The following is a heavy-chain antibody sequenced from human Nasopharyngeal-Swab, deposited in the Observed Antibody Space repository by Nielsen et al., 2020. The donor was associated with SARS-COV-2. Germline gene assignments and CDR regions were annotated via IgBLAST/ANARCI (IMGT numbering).Heavy chain of an antibody. CDR3: VRGRERAYDY. CDR1: GFRFTGYW. D-gene: IGHD1-26*01. J-gene: IGHJ4*02. V-gene: IGHV3-7*05. CDR2: INPNGGGI. Sequence: GGSLRLSCAASGFRFTGYWLSWVRQAPGKGLEWVANINPNGGGITYVDSVKGRFTISRDNAKNSLYLQMNSLRAEDTAVYYCVRGRERAYDYWGQGTLVTVSS.